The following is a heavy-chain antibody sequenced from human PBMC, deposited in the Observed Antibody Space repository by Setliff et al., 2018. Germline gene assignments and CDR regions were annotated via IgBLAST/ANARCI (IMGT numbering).Heavy chain of an antibody. J-gene: IGHJ2*01. Sequence: ASVKVSCKASGYTFTTYGISWVRQAPGQGLEWMGWISAYNGNTNYAQKLQGRVTMTTDTSTSTAYMELRSLRSDDTAVYYCARPYSSSARWYFDLWGRGTLVTVSS. D-gene: IGHD6-6*01. CDR2: ISAYNGNT. CDR3: ARPYSSSARWYFDL. V-gene: IGHV1-18*01. CDR1: GYTFTTYG.